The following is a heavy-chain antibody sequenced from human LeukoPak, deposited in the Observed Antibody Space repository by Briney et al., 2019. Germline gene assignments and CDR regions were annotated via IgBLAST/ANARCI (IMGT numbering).Heavy chain of an antibody. CDR2: ICYSGST. CDR3: ARVWGVTDFYDSRGVFDI. J-gene: IGHJ3*02. CDR1: GGSISTYY. V-gene: IGHV4-59*01. D-gene: IGHD3-22*01. Sequence: SETLSLTCTVSGGSISTYYWSWIRQPPGKGLEWIGYICYSGSTNYNPSLKSRVSISVDTSKNQFSLKLNSVTAADTAVYYCARVWGVTDFYDSRGVFDIWGQGTMVTVSS.